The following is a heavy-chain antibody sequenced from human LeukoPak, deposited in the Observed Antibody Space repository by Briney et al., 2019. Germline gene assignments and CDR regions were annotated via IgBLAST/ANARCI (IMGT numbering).Heavy chain of an antibody. D-gene: IGHD3-9*01. CDR1: GFTFSSYA. V-gene: IGHV3-30*02. CDR3: AKGHYYNILTGYSVRRGLDY. J-gene: IGHJ4*02. CDR2: IRFDGSNK. Sequence: PGRSLRLSCAASGFTFSSYAMHWVRQAPGKGLEWVAFIRFDGSNKYYADSVKGRFTISRDNSNNTLCLQVNRLRAEDTAVYYCAKGHYYNILTGYSVRRGLDYWGQGTLVTVSS.